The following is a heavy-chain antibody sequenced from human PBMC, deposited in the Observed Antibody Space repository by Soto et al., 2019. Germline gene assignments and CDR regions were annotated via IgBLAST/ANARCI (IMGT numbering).Heavy chain of an antibody. J-gene: IGHJ4*02. CDR1: GFTFSSYA. CDR2: ISGSGGST. D-gene: IGHD6-13*01. Sequence: HPGGSLRLSCAASGFTFSSYAMSWVRQAPGKGLEWVSAISGSGGSTYYADSVKGRFTISRDNSKNTLYLQMNSLRAEDTAVYYCAKGDPRPPIAAAGNDYWGQGTLVTVSS. V-gene: IGHV3-23*01. CDR3: AKGDPRPPIAAAGNDY.